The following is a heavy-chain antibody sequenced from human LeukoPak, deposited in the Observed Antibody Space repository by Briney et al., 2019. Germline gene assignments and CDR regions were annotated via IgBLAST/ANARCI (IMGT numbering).Heavy chain of an antibody. D-gene: IGHD3-22*01. CDR1: GFTFSSYW. CDR2: IKQDGSEK. J-gene: IGHJ6*03. V-gene: IGHV3-7*01. Sequence: GGSLRLSCAASGFTFSSYWMSWVRQAPGKGLEWVANIKQDGSEKYYVDSVKGRFTISRDNAKNSLYLQMNSLRAEDTAVYYCARARKGTYYDSSGYYSAHNYYMDVWGKGTTVTISS. CDR3: ARARKGTYYDSSGYYSAHNYYMDV.